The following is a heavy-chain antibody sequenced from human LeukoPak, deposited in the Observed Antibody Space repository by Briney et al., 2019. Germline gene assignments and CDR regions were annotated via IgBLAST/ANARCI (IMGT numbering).Heavy chain of an antibody. J-gene: IGHJ4*02. CDR2: ISPNSGGT. CDR1: GYTFAGYY. CDR3: ARHYGGNSGGFDY. D-gene: IGHD4-23*01. V-gene: IGHV1-2*02. Sequence: ASVKVSCKASGYTFAGYYMHWLRQAPGEGLQWMGWISPNSGGTHYAQKFQDRVTMTRDTSISTAFMELNRLRSDDKAVYYCARHYGGNSGGFDYWGQGTLVTVSS.